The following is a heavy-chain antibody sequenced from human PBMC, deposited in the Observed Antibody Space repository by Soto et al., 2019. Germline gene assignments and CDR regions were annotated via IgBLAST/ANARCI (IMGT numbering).Heavy chain of an antibody. CDR2: IYPGDSDT. V-gene: IGHV5-51*01. D-gene: IGHD3-22*01. J-gene: IGHJ3*02. CDR3: ASGGAYYYDSSGYYGDAFDI. CDR1: GYSFTSYW. Sequence: SGESLKISCQGSGYSFTSYWIGSVRQMPGKGLEWMGIIYPGDSDTRYSPSFQGQVTISADKSISTAYLQWSSLKASDTAMYYCASGGAYYYDSSGYYGDAFDIWGQGTMVTVSS.